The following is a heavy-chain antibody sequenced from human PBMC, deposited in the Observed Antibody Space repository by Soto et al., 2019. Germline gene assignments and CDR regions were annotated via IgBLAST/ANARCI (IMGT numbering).Heavy chain of an antibody. CDR3: AKDQGQLAKNYYYGMDV. Sequence: PGESLKISCAASGFIFRDWFMSWIRQAPGKGLEWISYISKDSGRATRYADSVKGRFTISRDNSKNTLYLQMNSLRAEDTAVYYCAKDQGQLAKNYYYGMDVWGQGTTVTVS. V-gene: IGHV3-11*04. CDR2: ISKDSGRAT. CDR1: GFIFRDWF. J-gene: IGHJ6*02. D-gene: IGHD6-13*01.